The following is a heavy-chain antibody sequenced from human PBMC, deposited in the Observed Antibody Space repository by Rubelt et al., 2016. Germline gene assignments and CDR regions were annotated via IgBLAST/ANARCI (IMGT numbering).Heavy chain of an antibody. J-gene: IGHJ4*02. D-gene: IGHD1-7*01. CDR2: VSPNSDDT. CDR3: VRENWYYDN. V-gene: IGHV1-2*02. CDR1: GHTFSGHY. Sequence: QVQVVQSGAEVKEPGASVKVSCKASGHTFSGHYIHWVRQAPGQGLEWMGWVSPNSDDTNFPQNFQGRVTLTRDTSISTVSMELSRLTSDDTAVYYCVRENWYYDNWGQGTLVTVSS.